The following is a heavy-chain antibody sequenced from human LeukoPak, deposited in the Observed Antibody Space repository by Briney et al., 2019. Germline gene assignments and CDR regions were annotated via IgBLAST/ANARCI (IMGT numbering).Heavy chain of an antibody. J-gene: IGHJ5*02. D-gene: IGHD1-26*01. CDR2: ISSSSSYI. CDR3: ARRARVQGPSGSYFNWFDP. V-gene: IGHV3-21*01. CDR1: GFTFSSYS. Sequence: KTGGSLRLSCAASGFTFSSYSMNWVRQAPGKGLEWVSSISSSSSYIYYADSVKGRFTISRDNAKNSLYLQMNSLRAEDTAVYYCARRARVQGPSGSYFNWFDPWGQGTLVTVSS.